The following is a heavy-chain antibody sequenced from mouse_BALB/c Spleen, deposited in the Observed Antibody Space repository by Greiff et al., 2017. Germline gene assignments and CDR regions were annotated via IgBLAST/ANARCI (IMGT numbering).Heavy chain of an antibody. V-gene: IGHV5-12-1*01. J-gene: IGHJ4*01. CDR3: ARHEGYDDYYAMDY. D-gene: IGHD2-2*01. Sequence: EVMLVESGGGLVKPGGSLKLSCAASGFAFSSYDMSWVRQTPEKRLEWVAYISSGGGSTYYPDTVKGRFTISRDNAKNTLYLQMSSLKSEDTAMYYCARHEGYDDYYAMDYWGQGTSVTVSS. CDR1: GFAFSSYD. CDR2: ISSGGGST.